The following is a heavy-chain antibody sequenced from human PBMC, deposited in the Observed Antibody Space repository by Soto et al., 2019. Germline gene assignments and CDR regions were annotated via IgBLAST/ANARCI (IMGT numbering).Heavy chain of an antibody. Sequence: SVKVSCKASGGTFSSYAISWVRQAPGQGLEWMGGIIPIFGTANYAQKFQGRVTITADESTSTAYMELSSLRSEDTAVYYCARDSVNEGATNYFDYWGQGTLVTVSS. CDR2: IIPIFGTA. J-gene: IGHJ4*02. CDR3: ARDSVNEGATNYFDY. CDR1: GGTFSSYA. D-gene: IGHD1-26*01. V-gene: IGHV1-69*13.